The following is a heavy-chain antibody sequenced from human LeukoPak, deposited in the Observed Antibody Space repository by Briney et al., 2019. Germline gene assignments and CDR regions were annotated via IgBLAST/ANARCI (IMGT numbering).Heavy chain of an antibody. CDR3: ARAGAAVTLDCYYGMDV. D-gene: IGHD4-11*01. J-gene: IGHJ6*02. V-gene: IGHV3-33*01. CDR1: GFTFSGYG. Sequence: PGGPLRLSCAASGFTFSGYGMHWVRQAPGKGLEWVAIIWYDGSNKYYAASVKGRFTISRDNSKNTLYLQMNSLRAEDTAVYYCARAGAAVTLDCYYGMDVWGQGTTVTVSS. CDR2: IWYDGSNK.